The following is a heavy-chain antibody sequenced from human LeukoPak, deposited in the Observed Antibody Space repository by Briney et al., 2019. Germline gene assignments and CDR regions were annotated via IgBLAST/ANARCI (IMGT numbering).Heavy chain of an antibody. D-gene: IGHD3-16*02. Sequence: GGSLRLSCDASGFTFSSSAMSWVRQAPGKGLEWISSITANSGTTYYADSVKGRFTISRDNSKSTLYLQMSGLRAEDTAVYYCGSTEGTSTYSAWGSYRPDQWGQGTLVTVSS. CDR3: GSTEGTSTYSAWGSYRPDQ. V-gene: IGHV3-23*01. CDR1: GFTFSSSA. CDR2: ITANSGTT. J-gene: IGHJ4*02.